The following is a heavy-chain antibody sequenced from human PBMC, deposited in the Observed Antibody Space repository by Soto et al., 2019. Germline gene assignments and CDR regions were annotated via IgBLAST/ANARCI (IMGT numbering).Heavy chain of an antibody. CDR1: GFTFSNYA. D-gene: IGHD6-19*01. J-gene: IGHJ4*02. CDR3: ARSSSGWYFDY. CDR2: ISGSGGST. Sequence: EVQLLESGGGLVQPGGSLRLSCAAPGFTFSNYAMNWVRQAPGKGLVWVSVISGSGGSTYYADSVKGRFTISSDNSKNTLYLHINSLRGEDTAVYYCARSSSGWYFDYWGQGTLVTVSS. V-gene: IGHV3-23*01.